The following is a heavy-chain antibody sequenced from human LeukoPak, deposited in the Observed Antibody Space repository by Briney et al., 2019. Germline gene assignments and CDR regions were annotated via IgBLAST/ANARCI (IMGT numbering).Heavy chain of an antibody. D-gene: IGHD5-12*01. CDR1: GYTFSNYG. CDR3: ARTSHYVDIAATIPYGIYYFDY. CDR2: IRGDNGNT. Sequence: ASVKVSCKASGYTFSNYGISWVRQAPGQGLEWVGWIRGDNGNTNYAQKLQGRVTMTTDTSTSTAYMELRSLRSDDTAVYYCARTSHYVDIAATIPYGIYYFDYWGQGTLVTVSS. V-gene: IGHV1-18*01. J-gene: IGHJ4*02.